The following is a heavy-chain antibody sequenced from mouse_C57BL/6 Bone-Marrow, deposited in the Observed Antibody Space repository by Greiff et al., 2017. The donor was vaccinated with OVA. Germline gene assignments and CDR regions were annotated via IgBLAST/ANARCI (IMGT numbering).Heavy chain of an antibody. CDR1: GYAFSSSW. Sequence: QVQLQQSGPELVKPGASVKISCKASGYAFSSSWMNWVKQRPGKGLEWIGRIYPGDGDTNYNGKFKGKATLTADKSSSTAYMQLSSLTSEDSAVDFCARGGRFAYWGQGTLVTVSA. V-gene: IGHV1-82*01. J-gene: IGHJ3*01. CDR2: IYPGDGDT. CDR3: ARGGRFAY.